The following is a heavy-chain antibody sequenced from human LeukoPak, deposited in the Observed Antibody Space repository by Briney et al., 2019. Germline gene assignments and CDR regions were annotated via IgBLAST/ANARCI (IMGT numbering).Heavy chain of an antibody. J-gene: IGHJ4*02. Sequence: GGSLRLSCAASGFTFSSYSMNWVRQAPGKGLEWVSSISSSSSYIYYADSVKGRFTISRDNAKNSLYLQMNSLRAEDTAVYYCATSGIVVLGATYGSAFDYWGQGTLVTVSS. V-gene: IGHV3-21*01. CDR1: GFTFSSYS. CDR3: ATSGIVVLGATYGSAFDY. CDR2: ISSSSSYI. D-gene: IGHD2-15*01.